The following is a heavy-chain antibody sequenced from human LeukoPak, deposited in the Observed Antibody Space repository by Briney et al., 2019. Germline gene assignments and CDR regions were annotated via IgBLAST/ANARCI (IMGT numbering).Heavy chain of an antibody. CDR3: AGVRGHCSGGSCYIDY. CDR2: INHSGST. D-gene: IGHD2-15*01. V-gene: IGHV4-34*01. CDR1: GGSFSGYY. Sequence: SETLSLTCAVYGGSFSGYYWSWTRQPPGKGLEWIGEINHSGSTNYSPSLKSRVTISVDTSKNQFSLKLSSVTAADTAVYYCAGVRGHCSGGSCYIDYWGQGTLVTVSS. J-gene: IGHJ4*02.